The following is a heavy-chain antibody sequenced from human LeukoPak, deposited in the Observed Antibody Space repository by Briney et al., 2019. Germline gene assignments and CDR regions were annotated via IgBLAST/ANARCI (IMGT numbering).Heavy chain of an antibody. CDR2: INHSGST. D-gene: IGHD2-2*02. V-gene: IGHV4-34*01. CDR3: ARNLQRRYCSSTSCYTRWFDP. CDR1: GGSFSGYY. J-gene: IGHJ5*02. Sequence: SETLSLTCAVYGGSFSGYYWSWIRQPPGKGLEWIGEINHSGSTNYNPSLKSRVTISVDTSKNQFSLKLSSVTAADTAVYYCARNLQRRYCSSTSCYTRWFDPWGQGTLVTVSS.